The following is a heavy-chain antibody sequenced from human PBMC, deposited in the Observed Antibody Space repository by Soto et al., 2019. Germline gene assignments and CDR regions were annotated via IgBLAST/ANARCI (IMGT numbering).Heavy chain of an antibody. J-gene: IGHJ6*03. CDR2: IIPILGIA. Sequence: QVQLVQSGAEVKKPGSSVKVSCKASGGTFSSYTISWVRQAPGQGLEWMGRIIPILGIANYAQKFQGRVTITADKSTSTAYMELSSLRSEDTAVYYCARDREETFDYYYYYYMDVWGKGTTVTVSS. D-gene: IGHD3-10*01. V-gene: IGHV1-69*08. CDR1: GGTFSSYT. CDR3: ARDREETFDYYYYYYMDV.